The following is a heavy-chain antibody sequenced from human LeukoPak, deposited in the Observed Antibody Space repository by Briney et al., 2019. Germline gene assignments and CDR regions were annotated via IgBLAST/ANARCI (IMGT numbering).Heavy chain of an antibody. D-gene: IGHD3-22*01. J-gene: IGHJ4*02. CDR2: IIPIFGTA. V-gene: IGHV1-69*05. Sequence: SVKVSCKASGGTFSSYAISWVRQAPGQGLEWMGGIIPIFGTANYAQTFQDRVTITKDESTSTAYMELSSLRSADTAVYYCARYYYDNYFDYWGQGTLVTVSS. CDR3: ARYYYDNYFDY. CDR1: GGTFSSYA.